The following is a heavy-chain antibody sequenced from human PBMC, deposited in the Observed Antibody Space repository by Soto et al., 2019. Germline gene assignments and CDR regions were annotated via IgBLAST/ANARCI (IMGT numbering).Heavy chain of an antibody. Sequence: GGSLRLSCAASGFTFSSYAMHWVRQAPGKGLEWVAVISYDGSNKYYADSVKGRFTISRDNSKNTLYLQMNSLRADDTAVYYCARDLVGGYSYGHSQFDYWGQGTLVTVSS. CDR1: GFTFSSYA. V-gene: IGHV3-30-3*01. J-gene: IGHJ4*02. CDR3: ARDLVGGYSYGHSQFDY. D-gene: IGHD5-18*01. CDR2: ISYDGSNK.